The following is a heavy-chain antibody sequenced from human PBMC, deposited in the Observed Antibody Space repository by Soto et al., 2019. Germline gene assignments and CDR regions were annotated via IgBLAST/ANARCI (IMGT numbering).Heavy chain of an antibody. CDR2: MNPDRDKR. CDR3: VRGANFDQ. CDR1: GYVFTRYD. V-gene: IGHV1-8*01. Sequence: QVQLVQSGAEVKKPGASVRVSCQGSGYVFTRYDVHWVRQATGQGLEWMGWMNPDRDKRGYAQKCQGRITMSVDTSTRTVDMELSSLGSEDTAIYYCVRGANFDQWGQGTLVTVSS. J-gene: IGHJ4*02.